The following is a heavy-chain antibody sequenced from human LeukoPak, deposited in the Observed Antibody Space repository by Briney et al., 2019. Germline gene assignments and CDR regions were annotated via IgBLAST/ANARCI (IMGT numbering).Heavy chain of an antibody. V-gene: IGHV4-59*01. CDR2: SYYTGVT. CDR3: ARLHLDYLDL. CDR1: VGPMSDYY. Sequence: KPSETLSLACTVSVGPMSDYYWSWIRQPPGKGLEWIGYSYYTGVTNYNPSLKSRVTTSVDTPKRQFTLNLTSVTSADTAVYYCARLHLDYLDLWGQGAVVTVSS. D-gene: IGHD5-12*01. J-gene: IGHJ1*01.